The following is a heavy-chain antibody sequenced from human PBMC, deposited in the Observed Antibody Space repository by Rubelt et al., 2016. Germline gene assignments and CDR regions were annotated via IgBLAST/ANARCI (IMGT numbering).Heavy chain of an antibody. CDR2: INSDGRST. Sequence: RGGSLRLSCAVSGFSFSSYAMHWVRQAPGEGLVWVSRINSDGRSTIYADSVKGRFTLSRDNAKNTLYLQLNSLRAEDTAVYYCARGGYCSEGTRYNWFDPWGQGTLVTVSS. D-gene: IGHD2-15*01. CDR3: ARGGYCSEGTRYNWFDP. CDR1: GFSFSSYA. V-gene: IGHV3-74*01. J-gene: IGHJ5*02.